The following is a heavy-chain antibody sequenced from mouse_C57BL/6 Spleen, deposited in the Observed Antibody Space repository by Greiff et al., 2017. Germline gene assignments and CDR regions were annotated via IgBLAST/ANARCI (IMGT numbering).Heavy chain of an antibody. CDR1: GFSLSTSGMG. J-gene: IGHJ4*01. D-gene: IGHD2-10*01. V-gene: IGHV8-12*01. Sequence: QVTLKVSGPGILQSSQTLSLTCAFSGFSLSTSGMGVSWILQPSGKGLEWLPRIYLVADNRYNPCLKIRLTISKDTARDQLFLKITSVDTATTATYYCARRPYYSAMDYWGQGTSVTVSS. CDR3: ARRPYYSAMDY. CDR2: IYLVADN.